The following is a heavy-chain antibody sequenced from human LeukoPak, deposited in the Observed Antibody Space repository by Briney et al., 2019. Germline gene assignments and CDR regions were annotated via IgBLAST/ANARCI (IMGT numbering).Heavy chain of an antibody. CDR3: ARDIATVVHQD. V-gene: IGHV1-18*01. CDR1: GYTFTNYG. J-gene: IGHJ4*02. CDR2: ISAYSGNT. D-gene: IGHD2-2*01. Sequence: ASVKGSCKASGYTFTNYGITWVRQAPGHGLEWMGWISAYSGNTNYVQKFQGRVTMATDASTSTAYMELTSLRSDDTAVYYCARDIATVVHQDWGQGTLVTVSS.